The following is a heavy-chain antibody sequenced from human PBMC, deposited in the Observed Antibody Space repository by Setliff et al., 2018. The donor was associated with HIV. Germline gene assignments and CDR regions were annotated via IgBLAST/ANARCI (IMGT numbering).Heavy chain of an antibody. D-gene: IGHD2-21*01. CDR2: VNPSSDII. V-gene: IGHV1-46*01. CDR3: ARDRLGHIDRPYFDY. CDR1: GYTFSNYY. J-gene: IGHJ4*02. Sequence: ASVKVSCKSSGYTFSNYYVHWIRQAPGQGLEWMGVVNPSSDIITYSPKFQGRVTTTTDESTTTAYMDLSSLRYEDTAVYYCARDRLGHIDRPYFDYWGQGTLVTVSS.